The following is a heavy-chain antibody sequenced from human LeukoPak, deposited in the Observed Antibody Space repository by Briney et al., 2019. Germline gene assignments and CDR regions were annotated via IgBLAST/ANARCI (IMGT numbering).Heavy chain of an antibody. CDR2: ISSSSSTI. CDR1: GFTFSSYG. J-gene: IGHJ4*02. Sequence: GESLRLSCAASGFTFSSYGMNWVRQAPGKGLEWVSYISSSSSTIYYADSVKGRFTISRDNAKNSLYLQMNSLRAEDTAVYYCARIASGSYYDYWGQGTLVTVSS. V-gene: IGHV3-48*03. CDR3: ARIASGSYYDY. D-gene: IGHD1-26*01.